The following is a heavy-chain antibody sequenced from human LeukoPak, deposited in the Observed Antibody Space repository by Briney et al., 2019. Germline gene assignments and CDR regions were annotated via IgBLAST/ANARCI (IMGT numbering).Heavy chain of an antibody. CDR2: IYYSGST. Sequence: PSETLSLTCTVSGGSISSYYWSWIRQPPGKGLEWIGYIYYSGSTNYNPSLKGRVTISVDTSKNQFSLKLSSVTAADTAVYYCARDKGNYDGFDPWGQGTLVTVSS. V-gene: IGHV4-59*01. CDR3: ARDKGNYDGFDP. CDR1: GGSISSYY. J-gene: IGHJ5*02. D-gene: IGHD1-7*01.